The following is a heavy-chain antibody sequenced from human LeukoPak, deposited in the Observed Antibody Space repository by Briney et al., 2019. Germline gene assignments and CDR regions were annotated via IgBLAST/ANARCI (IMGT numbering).Heavy chain of an antibody. CDR1: GLTFSTYG. D-gene: IGHD2-2*01. V-gene: IGHV3-30*02. CDR2: IQFDGSDK. CDR3: AKDVPAAYFDY. J-gene: IGHJ4*02. Sequence: GGSLRLSCAASGLTFSTYGMHWVRQAPGKGLEWVAFIQFDGSDKFYADSVKGRFTISRDNSKTTLYLQMNSLRPEDTAVYYCAKDVPAAYFDYWGQGTLVTVSS.